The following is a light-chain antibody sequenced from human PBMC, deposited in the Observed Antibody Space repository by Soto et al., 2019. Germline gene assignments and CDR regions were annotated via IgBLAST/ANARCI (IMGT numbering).Light chain of an antibody. CDR2: AAS. J-gene: IGKJ5*01. CDR1: QVISTS. V-gene: IGKV1-9*01. CDR3: QQLFDSPIT. Sequence: DIQLTQSPSFLSPSMGESSTITCLASQVISTSLAWYQVKPGKAPKLLIYAASTLESGVPSRFSATVSGTEFSLTITSLQPEDFATYYCQQLFDSPITFGQGTRLEIK.